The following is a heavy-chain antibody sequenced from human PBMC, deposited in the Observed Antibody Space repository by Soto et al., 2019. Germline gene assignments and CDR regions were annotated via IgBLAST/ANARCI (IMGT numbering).Heavy chain of an antibody. J-gene: IGHJ4*02. Sequence: QGPLVQPGTEVKKPGDSVRVSCKGCGYIFTAFGITWVRQAPGQGLECLGWISVANGKAHYGQKVQCRATMTTDTTTDSAYMDLERLKSDDTAGYYWARVESRLDYSTTPFDSWGQGTLVTVSS. CDR3: ARVESRLDYSTTPFDS. CDR2: ISVANGKA. D-gene: IGHD4-4*01. CDR1: GYIFTAFG. V-gene: IGHV1-18*01.